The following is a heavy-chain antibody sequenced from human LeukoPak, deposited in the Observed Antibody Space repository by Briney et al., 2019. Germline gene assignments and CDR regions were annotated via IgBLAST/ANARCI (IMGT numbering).Heavy chain of an antibody. Sequence: SETLSLTCTVSGGSISSYYWTWIRQPAGKGLEWIGRIYTSGSTNYNPSLKSRVTISVDTSKNQFSLKLSSVTAADTAVYYCATLGYSYGTDYWGQGTLVTVSS. D-gene: IGHD5-18*01. CDR1: GGSISSYY. CDR3: ATLGYSYGTDY. CDR2: IYTSGST. J-gene: IGHJ4*02. V-gene: IGHV4-4*07.